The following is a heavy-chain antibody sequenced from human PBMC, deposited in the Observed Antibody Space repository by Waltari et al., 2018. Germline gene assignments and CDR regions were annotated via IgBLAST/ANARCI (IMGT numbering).Heavy chain of an antibody. CDR3: ARDLRGWYYYYMDV. V-gene: IGHV4-39*07. Sequence: QLQLQESGPGLVKPSETLSLTCTVSGGSISSSSYYWGWIRQPPGKGLEWIGSIYYSGSTYYNPSLKSRVTISVDTSKNQFSLKLSSLTAADTAVYYCARDLRGWYYYYMDVWGKGTTVTISS. CDR1: GGSISSSSYY. CDR2: IYYSGST. D-gene: IGHD5-12*01. J-gene: IGHJ6*03.